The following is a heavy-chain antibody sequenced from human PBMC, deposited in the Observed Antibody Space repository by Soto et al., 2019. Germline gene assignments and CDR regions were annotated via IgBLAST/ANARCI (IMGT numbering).Heavy chain of an antibody. Sequence: QVQLQESGPGLVKPSDTLSLTCAVSGYSISSSNWWGWIRQPPGKGLEWIVYIYYSGTTYYKPSLKTRVTMSVDTSKNQFSLKRTSVTAVDTAVYYSARMEIQGPIDYWGQGTLVTVSS. CDR1: GYSISSSNW. CDR2: IYYSGTT. V-gene: IGHV4-28*01. CDR3: ARMEIQGPIDY. J-gene: IGHJ4*02. D-gene: IGHD3-3*01.